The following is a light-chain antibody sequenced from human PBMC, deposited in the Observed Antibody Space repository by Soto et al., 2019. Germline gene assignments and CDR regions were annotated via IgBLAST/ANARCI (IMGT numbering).Light chain of an antibody. V-gene: IGKV3-20*01. CDR2: GAS. J-gene: IGKJ5*01. Sequence: EIVWTQSPGTLSLSPGERATLSCRASQSGSSNYLAWYQQKFGQAPRLLIYGASNRATGIPDRFSGSGSGTDFTLTTSSLEAEDFEVYYCQQYGGSPITFDQGTRLE. CDR1: QSGSSNY. CDR3: QQYGGSPIT.